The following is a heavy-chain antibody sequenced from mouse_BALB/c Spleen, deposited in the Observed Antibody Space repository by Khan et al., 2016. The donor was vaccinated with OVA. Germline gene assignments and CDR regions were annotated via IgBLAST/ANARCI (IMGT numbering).Heavy chain of an antibody. Sequence: QVQLKQSGAELARPGASVKMSCKASGYTFTSYTIHWIKERPGQGLEWIGNINPSNGYTNYNQKFKDKATLTTAKSSTTAYLQLSSLTSDDSAVYNCVRDGAYHRNDGWFAYWGQGTLVTVSA. CDR1: GYTFTSYT. CDR2: INPSNGYT. D-gene: IGHD2-14*01. J-gene: IGHJ3*01. CDR3: VRDGAYHRNDGWFAY. V-gene: IGHV1-4*01.